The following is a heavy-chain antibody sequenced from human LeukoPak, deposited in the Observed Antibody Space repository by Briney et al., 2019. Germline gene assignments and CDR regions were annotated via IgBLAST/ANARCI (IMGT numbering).Heavy chain of an antibody. CDR3: ARQSSSWYYFDH. D-gene: IGHD6-13*01. Sequence: PSETLSLTCTVSGGSISSYYWSWIRQPPGKELEWIGCIYYSGSTNYNPSLKSRVTISVDTSKNQFSLKLSSVTAADTAVYYCARQSSSWYYFDHWGQGTLVTVSS. V-gene: IGHV4-59*08. CDR2: IYYSGST. CDR1: GGSISSYY. J-gene: IGHJ4*02.